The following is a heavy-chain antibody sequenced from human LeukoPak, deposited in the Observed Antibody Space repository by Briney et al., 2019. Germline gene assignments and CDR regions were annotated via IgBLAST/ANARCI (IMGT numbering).Heavy chain of an antibody. Sequence: GGSLRLSCAASGFTFSSYWMHWVRQAPGKGLVWVSRINSVGSSTSYADSVKGRFTISRDNAKNTLYLQMNSLRAEDTAVYYCARDSRDYSTDYWGQGTLVTVSS. V-gene: IGHV3-74*01. CDR1: GFTFSSYW. D-gene: IGHD4-11*01. CDR2: INSVGSST. J-gene: IGHJ4*02. CDR3: ARDSRDYSTDY.